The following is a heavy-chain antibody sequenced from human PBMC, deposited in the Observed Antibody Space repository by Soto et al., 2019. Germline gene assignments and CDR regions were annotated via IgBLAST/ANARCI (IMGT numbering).Heavy chain of an antibody. Sequence: PGGSLRLSCVASGFTFSSYGMHWVRQAPGKGLEWVSAISGSGDSTYYADSVKGRFTISRDNSRNTLFLQMNSLRAEDTAVYYCARDYYKYYDSSGYYRSPAYWGQGTLVTVSS. CDR1: GFTFSSYG. CDR3: ARDYYKYYDSSGYYRSPAY. V-gene: IGHV3-23*01. J-gene: IGHJ4*02. CDR2: ISGSGDST. D-gene: IGHD3-22*01.